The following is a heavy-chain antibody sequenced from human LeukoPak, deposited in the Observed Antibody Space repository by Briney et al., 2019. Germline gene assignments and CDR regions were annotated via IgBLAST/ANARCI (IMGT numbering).Heavy chain of an antibody. Sequence: GASVKVSCKASGYTFTSYGISWVRQAPGQGLEWMGWISAYNGNTNYAQKLQGRVTMTTDTSTSTAYMELSSLRSEDTAVYYCAREGVDCGGDCYPFDYWGQGTLVTVSS. CDR3: AREGVDCGGDCYPFDY. J-gene: IGHJ4*02. V-gene: IGHV1-18*01. D-gene: IGHD2-21*02. CDR2: ISAYNGNT. CDR1: GYTFTSYG.